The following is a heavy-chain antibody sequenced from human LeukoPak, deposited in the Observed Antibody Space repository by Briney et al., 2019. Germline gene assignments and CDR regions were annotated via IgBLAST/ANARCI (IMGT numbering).Heavy chain of an antibody. CDR3: AKSLRYCSSTSCYRATYYYGMDV. CDR2: IWYYGSNK. CDR1: GLTFSSYG. Sequence: PGGTLRLSCAASGLTFSSYGMHWVRPAPRKGLEWVAVIWYYGSNKYYADSVKGRFTISRDNSNNTLYLQMNSLRAEDTAVYYCAKSLRYCSSTSCYRATYYYGMDVWGQGTTVTVSS. D-gene: IGHD2-2*02. V-gene: IGHV3-33*08. J-gene: IGHJ6*02.